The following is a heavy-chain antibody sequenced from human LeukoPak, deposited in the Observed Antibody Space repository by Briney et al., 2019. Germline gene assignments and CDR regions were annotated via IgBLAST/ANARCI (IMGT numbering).Heavy chain of an antibody. V-gene: IGHV4-4*07. Sequence: SETLSLTCNVSGGSISSYYWSWIRQPAGKGLEWIGRIYTSGSTDYNPSLKSRVTMSVDTSKNQFSLKLSSVTAADTAVYYCARVMIVPAAMRGYYYFYGMDVWGQGTTVTVSS. CDR3: ARVMIVPAAMRGYYYFYGMDV. CDR1: GGSISSYY. J-gene: IGHJ6*02. D-gene: IGHD2-2*01. CDR2: IYTSGST.